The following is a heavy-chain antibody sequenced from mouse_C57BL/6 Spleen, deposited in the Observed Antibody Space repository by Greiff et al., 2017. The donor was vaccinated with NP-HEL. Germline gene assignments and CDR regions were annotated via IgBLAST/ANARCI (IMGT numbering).Heavy chain of an antibody. CDR1: GFTFSSYA. V-gene: IGHV5-9-1*02. CDR3: TRESSTGTVYYFDY. CDR2: ISSGGDYI. J-gene: IGHJ2*01. D-gene: IGHD4-1*02. Sequence: EVHLVESGEGLVKPGGSLKLSCAASGFTFSSYAMSWVRQTPEKRLEWVAYISSGGDYIYYADTVKGRFTISRDNARNTLYLQMSSLKSEDTAMYYCTRESSTGTVYYFDYWGQGTTLTVSS.